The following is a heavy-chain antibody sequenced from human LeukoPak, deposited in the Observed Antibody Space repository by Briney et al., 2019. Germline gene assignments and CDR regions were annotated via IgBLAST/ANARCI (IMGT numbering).Heavy chain of an antibody. D-gene: IGHD4-23*01. CDR1: GGSISSYY. Sequence: SETLSLTCTVSGGSISSYYWSWIRQPAGKGLEWIGRIYTSGSTNYNPSLKSRVTMSVDTSKNQFSLKLSSVTAADTAVYYCARVRATTVVTRRKYFDYWGQGTLVTVSS. CDR2: IYTSGST. V-gene: IGHV4-4*07. J-gene: IGHJ4*02. CDR3: ARVRATTVVTRRKYFDY.